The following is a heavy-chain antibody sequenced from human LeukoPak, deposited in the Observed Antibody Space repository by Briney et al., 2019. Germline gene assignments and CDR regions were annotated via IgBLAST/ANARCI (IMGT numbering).Heavy chain of an antibody. CDR1: GGTFISYA. J-gene: IGHJ6*03. CDR2: IIPIFGTA. CDR3: ARDAPDPWYYYYYMDV. Sequence: SVKVSCKASGGTFISYAISWVRQAPGQGLEWMGGIIPIFGTANYAQKFQGRVTITADESTSTAYMELSSLRSEDTAVYYCARDAPDPWYYYYYMDVWGKGTTVTVSS. V-gene: IGHV1-69*13.